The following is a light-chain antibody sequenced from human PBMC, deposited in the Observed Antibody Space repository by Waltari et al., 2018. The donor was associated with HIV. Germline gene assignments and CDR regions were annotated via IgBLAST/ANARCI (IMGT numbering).Light chain of an antibody. CDR3: QQYDSGPRGIT. Sequence: EIVMTQSPPTLSVSPGQRVTLYCRASQSISAKVAWYQQRPGQAPRLLIYEPATRPTGIPARFSGSGSWTEFTLTISSLQSEDFATYFCQQYDSGPRGITFGQGTMLEIK. V-gene: IGKV3-15*01. CDR2: EPA. J-gene: IGKJ2*01. CDR1: QSISAK.